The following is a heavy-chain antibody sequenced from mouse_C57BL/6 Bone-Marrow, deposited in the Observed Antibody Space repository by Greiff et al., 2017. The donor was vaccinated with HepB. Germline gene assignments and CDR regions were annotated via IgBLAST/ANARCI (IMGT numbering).Heavy chain of an antibody. V-gene: IGHV1-72*01. D-gene: IGHD1-1*01. CDR1: GYTFTSYW. CDR3: ANSYMTTVVDWYFDV. J-gene: IGHJ1*03. Sequence: QVQLQQPGAELVKPGASVKLSCKASGYTFTSYWIHWVKQRPGRGLEWIGRIDPNSGGTKYNEKFKSKATLTVDKPSSTAYMQLSSLTSEDSAVYYCANSYMTTVVDWYFDVWGTGTTVTVSS. CDR2: IDPNSGGT.